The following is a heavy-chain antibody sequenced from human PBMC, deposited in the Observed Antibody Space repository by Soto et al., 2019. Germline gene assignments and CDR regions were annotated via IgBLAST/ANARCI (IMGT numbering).Heavy chain of an antibody. CDR1: GFTFDDYA. CDR3: AKDIQVEGTGSFDY. V-gene: IGHV3-9*01. D-gene: IGHD3-9*01. Sequence: GGSLRLSCAASGFTFDDYAMHWVRQAPGKGLEWVSGISWNSGSIGYADSVKGRFTISRDNAKNSLYLQMNSLRAEDTAVYYCAKDIQVEGTGSFDYWGQGTLVTVSS. CDR2: ISWNSGSI. J-gene: IGHJ4*02.